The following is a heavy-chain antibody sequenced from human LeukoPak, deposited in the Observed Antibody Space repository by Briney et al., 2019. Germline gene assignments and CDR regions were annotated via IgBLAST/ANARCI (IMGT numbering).Heavy chain of an antibody. Sequence: SETLSLTCTVSGGSISSYYWSWIRQPPGKGLEWIGYIYTSGSTNYNPSLKSRVTISVDTSKKQFSLKLSSVTAADTAVYYCARHQGGRITIFGVVTDAFDIWGQGTMVTVSS. CDR1: GGSISSYY. CDR2: IYTSGST. D-gene: IGHD3-3*01. V-gene: IGHV4-4*09. J-gene: IGHJ3*02. CDR3: ARHQGGRITIFGVVTDAFDI.